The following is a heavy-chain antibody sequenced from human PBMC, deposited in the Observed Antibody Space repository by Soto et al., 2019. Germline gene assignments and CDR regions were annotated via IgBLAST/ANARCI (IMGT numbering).Heavy chain of an antibody. D-gene: IGHD1-7*01. CDR1: GFTFSSYG. CDR2: ISYDGSNK. Sequence: PGGSLRLSCAASGFTFSSYGMHWVRQAPGKGLEWVAVISYDGSNKYYADSVKGRFTISRDNSKNTLYLQMNSLRAEDTAVYYCAKAAHNWNYPPPYSFDYWGQGTLVTVSS. J-gene: IGHJ4*02. CDR3: AKAAHNWNYPPPYSFDY. V-gene: IGHV3-30*18.